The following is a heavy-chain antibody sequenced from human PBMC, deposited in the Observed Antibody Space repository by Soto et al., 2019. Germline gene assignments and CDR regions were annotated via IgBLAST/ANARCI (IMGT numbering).Heavy chain of an antibody. D-gene: IGHD3-22*01. CDR1: GGTFSSYA. Sequence: QVQLVQSGAEVKKPGSSVKVSCKASGGTFSSYAISWVRQAPGQGLEWMGGIIPIFGTANYAQKFQGRVKITADETTSTAYMELSSLRSEDTAVYYCASPYYYDSSGYFPWGYYYGMDVWGQGTTVTVSS. CDR3: ASPYYYDSSGYFPWGYYYGMDV. CDR2: IIPIFGTA. J-gene: IGHJ6*02. V-gene: IGHV1-69*01.